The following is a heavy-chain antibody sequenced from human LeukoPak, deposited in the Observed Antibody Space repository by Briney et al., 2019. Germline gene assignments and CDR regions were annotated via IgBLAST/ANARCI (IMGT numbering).Heavy chain of an antibody. D-gene: IGHD3/OR15-3a*01. J-gene: IGHJ6*03. CDR1: GGSIRSYY. CDR2: IYASGST. Sequence: SETLSLTCSVSGGSIRSYYWNWMRQSPGKGLERIGYIYASGSTNYNPSLKSRVTISVDTSKNQFSLRLSSVTAADTAVYYCARGVRGWSGTSGYYYMDVWGRGTTVTVSS. V-gene: IGHV4-4*09. CDR3: ARGVRGWSGTSGYYYMDV.